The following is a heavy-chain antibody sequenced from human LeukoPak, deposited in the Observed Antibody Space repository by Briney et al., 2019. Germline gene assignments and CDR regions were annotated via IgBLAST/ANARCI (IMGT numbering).Heavy chain of an antibody. D-gene: IGHD2-2*01. V-gene: IGHV4-39*01. J-gene: IGHJ5*02. CDR2: FYYSGIT. Sequence: SETLSLTCTVSGGPLSSSSYYWGWIRQPPGKGVEWNGSFYYSGITYYNPSLTIRHTLSVDPSTTQSPLRLTSVPAPDTAVYYCATYSVVVQAASIRFDPWGQGTLVTVSS. CDR1: GGPLSSSSYY. CDR3: ATYSVVVQAASIRFDP.